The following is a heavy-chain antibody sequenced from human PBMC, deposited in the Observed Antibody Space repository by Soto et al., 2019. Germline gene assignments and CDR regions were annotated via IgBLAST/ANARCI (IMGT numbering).Heavy chain of an antibody. CDR1: GGSISSYY. V-gene: IGHV4-59*01. D-gene: IGHD6-6*01. Sequence: KPSETLSLTCTVSGGSISSYYWSWIRQPPGKGLEWIGYIYYSGSTNYNPSLKSRVTISVDTSKNQFSLKLSSVTAADTAVYYCARVGGSSAQGDFDYWGQGTLVTVSS. J-gene: IGHJ4*02. CDR3: ARVGGSSAQGDFDY. CDR2: IYYSGST.